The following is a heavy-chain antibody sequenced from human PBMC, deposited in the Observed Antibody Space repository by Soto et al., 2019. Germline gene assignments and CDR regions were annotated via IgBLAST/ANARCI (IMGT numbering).Heavy chain of an antibody. V-gene: IGHV2-5*02. CDR3: AHRLSGYSWNGGYFDY. D-gene: IGHD1-1*01. J-gene: IGHJ4*02. CDR2: IYWDDDK. Sequence: QITLKESGPTLVKPTQTLTLTCPFSGFSLTTSPMGVGWIRQPPGKALEWLVVIYWDDDKRYSPSLKSRLTITKDTAKNQVVLTMTNMDPVDTATYYCAHRLSGYSWNGGYFDYWGQGALVTVSS. CDR1: GFSLTTSPMG.